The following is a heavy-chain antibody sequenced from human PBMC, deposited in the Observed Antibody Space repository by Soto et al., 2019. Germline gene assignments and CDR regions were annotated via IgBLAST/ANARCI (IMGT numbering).Heavy chain of an antibody. CDR1: GYSFTSYW. Sequence: PGESLKISCNGSGYSFTSYWIGWVRQMPGKGLEWMGIIYPGDSDTRYSPSFQGQVTISADKSISTAYLQWSSLKASDTAMYYCARRPYCSSTSCRSRDYWFDPWGQGTLVTVSS. CDR3: ARRPYCSSTSCRSRDYWFDP. J-gene: IGHJ5*02. D-gene: IGHD2-2*01. CDR2: IYPGDSDT. V-gene: IGHV5-51*01.